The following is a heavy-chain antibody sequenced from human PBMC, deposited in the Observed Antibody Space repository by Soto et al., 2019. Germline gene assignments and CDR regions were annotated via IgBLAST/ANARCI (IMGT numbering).Heavy chain of an antibody. CDR2: INHSGST. V-gene: IGHV4-34*01. Sequence: SETLSLTCAVYGGSFSGYYWSWIRQPPGKGLEWIGEINHSGSTNYNPSLKSRVTISVDTSKNQFSLKLSSVTAADTAVYYCARNNVVVGAAAGDAPDYWGQGTLVTVSS. D-gene: IGHD6-13*01. CDR3: ARNNVVVGAAAGDAPDY. J-gene: IGHJ4*02. CDR1: GGSFSGYY.